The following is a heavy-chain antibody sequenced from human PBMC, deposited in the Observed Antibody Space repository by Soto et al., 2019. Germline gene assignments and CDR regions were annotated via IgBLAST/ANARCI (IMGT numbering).Heavy chain of an antibody. CDR1: GGSISSGDYY. Sequence: SETLSLTCTVSGGSISSGDYYWSWIRQPPGKGLEWIGYIYYSGSTYYNPSLKSRVTISVDTSKNQFSLKLSSVTAADTAVYYCAREVAVAGTGYYYGMDVWGQGTTVTAP. D-gene: IGHD6-19*01. CDR2: IYYSGST. J-gene: IGHJ6*02. V-gene: IGHV4-30-4*02. CDR3: AREVAVAGTGYYYGMDV.